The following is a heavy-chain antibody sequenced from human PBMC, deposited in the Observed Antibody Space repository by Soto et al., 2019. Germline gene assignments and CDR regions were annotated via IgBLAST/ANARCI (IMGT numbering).Heavy chain of an antibody. CDR1: GYSFIGYY. CDR3: ARDPYGGNSGWFDP. D-gene: IGHD2-21*02. Sequence: RASVKVSCKASGYSFIGYYMYWVRQAPGQGLEWMGWINPNSGGTNYAQKFQGRVTMTRDTSISTAYMELSRLRSDDTAVYYCARDPYGGNSGWFDPWGQGTLVTVSS. V-gene: IGHV1-2*02. J-gene: IGHJ5*02. CDR2: INPNSGGT.